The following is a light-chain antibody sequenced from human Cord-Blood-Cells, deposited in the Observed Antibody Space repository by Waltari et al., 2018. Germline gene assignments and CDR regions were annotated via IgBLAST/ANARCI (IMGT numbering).Light chain of an antibody. CDR3: SSYTSSSTLV. CDR1: SSDVGVYNY. CDR2: DVS. J-gene: IGLJ2*01. Sequence: QSALTQPASVSGSPGQSITISCTGTSSDVGVYNYVSWYQQHPAKAPKLMIYDVSKRPSGVSNRFSGSKSGNTASLTISGLQAEDEADYYCSSYTSSSTLVFGGGTKLTVL. V-gene: IGLV2-14*01.